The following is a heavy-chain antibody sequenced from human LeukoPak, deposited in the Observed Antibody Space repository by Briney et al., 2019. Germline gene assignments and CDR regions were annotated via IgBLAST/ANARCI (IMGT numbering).Heavy chain of an antibody. D-gene: IGHD3-10*01. CDR3: ARDQLRYYGSNNYYSDMDF. J-gene: IGHJ6*02. CDR1: GYTFTTYA. CDR2: ISAYNGAT. Sequence: ASVKVSCKASGYTFTTYAIAWVRQAPGQGLEWMGWISAYNGATNYAQKFRGRVTMTTDTSTNTGYMELGSLRSDDTAVYFCARDQLRYYGSNNYYSDMDFWGQGTTVTVSS. V-gene: IGHV1-18*01.